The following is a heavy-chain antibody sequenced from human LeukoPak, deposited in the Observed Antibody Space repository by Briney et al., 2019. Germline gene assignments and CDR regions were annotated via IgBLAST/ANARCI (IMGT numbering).Heavy chain of an antibody. Sequence: GGSLRLSCAASGFTFSSYSMNWVRQAPGKGLEWVSSISSSSSYIYYADSVKGRFTISRDNAKNSLYLQMNSLRAEDTAVYYCAKDSIFGVVIIAYYYFDYWGQGTLVTVSS. CDR3: AKDSIFGVVIIAYYYFDY. J-gene: IGHJ4*02. V-gene: IGHV3-21*04. CDR2: ISSSSSYI. CDR1: GFTFSSYS. D-gene: IGHD3-3*02.